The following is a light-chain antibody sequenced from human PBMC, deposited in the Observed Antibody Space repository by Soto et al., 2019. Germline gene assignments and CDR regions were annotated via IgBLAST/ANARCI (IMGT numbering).Light chain of an antibody. CDR3: QTWGSGIVV. J-gene: IGLJ2*01. V-gene: IGLV4-69*01. Sequence: QLVLTQSPSASASLGASVKLTCTLSSGHSNYAIAWHQQQSEKGPRYLMKLNSDGSHSKGDEIPDRFSGSSSGAERYLTISSLRSEDEADYYCQTWGSGIVVFGGGTKLTVL. CDR1: SGHSNYA. CDR2: LNSDGSH.